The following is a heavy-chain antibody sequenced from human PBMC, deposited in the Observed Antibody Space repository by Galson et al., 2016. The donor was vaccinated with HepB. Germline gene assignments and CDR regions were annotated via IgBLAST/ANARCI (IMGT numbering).Heavy chain of an antibody. D-gene: IGHD2-2*01. J-gene: IGHJ4*02. CDR3: ARDCSSDCFTNIDY. CDR2: ISYDGSNG. Sequence: SLRLSCAASGFTFSRYGMHWVRQAPGKGLEWVALISYDGSNGYSADPVKGRFTISRDNSKNTLYLQMNSLRAEDTAVYYCARDCSSDCFTNIDYWGQGTLVSVSS. CDR1: GFTFSRYG. V-gene: IGHV3-30*03.